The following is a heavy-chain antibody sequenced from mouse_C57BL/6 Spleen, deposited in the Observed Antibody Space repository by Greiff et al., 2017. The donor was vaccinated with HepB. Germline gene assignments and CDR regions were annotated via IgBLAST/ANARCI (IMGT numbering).Heavy chain of an antibody. J-gene: IGHJ1*03. CDR3: ARRAYYYGSSDWYFDV. CDR2: ISNLAYSI. CDR1: GFTFSDYG. D-gene: IGHD1-1*01. V-gene: IGHV5-15*01. Sequence: EVKLVESGGGLVQPGGSLKLSCAASGFTFSDYGMAWVRQAPRKGPEWVAFISNLAYSIYYADTVTGRFTISRENAKNTLYLEMSSLRSEDTAMYYCARRAYYYGSSDWYFDVWGTGTTVTVSS.